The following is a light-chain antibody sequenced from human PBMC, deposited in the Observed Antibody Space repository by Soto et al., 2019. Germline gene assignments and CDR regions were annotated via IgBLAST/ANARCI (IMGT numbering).Light chain of an antibody. CDR1: QSISYF. CDR3: QQSYSTPLT. J-gene: IGKJ3*01. CDR2: AAS. V-gene: IGKV1-39*01. Sequence: DIQMTQSPSSLSASVGDRVTITCRASQSISYFLNWYQQKPGKAPKLLIYAASSLQSGVPSRFSGSGSGTDFTLTIISLQPEDFATYYCQQSYSTPLTFGPGTKVDIK.